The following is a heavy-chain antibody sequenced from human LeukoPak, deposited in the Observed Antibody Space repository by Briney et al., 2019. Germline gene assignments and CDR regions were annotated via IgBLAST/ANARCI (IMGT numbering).Heavy chain of an antibody. CDR2: ISSSGSTK. D-gene: IGHD3-10*01. J-gene: IGHJ4*02. CDR1: GFTFSDYY. Sequence: GGSLRLSCATSGFTFSDYYMSWIRQAPGKGLEWVSYISSSGSTKYYADSVKGRFTISRDNAKNSYLQMNSLRAEDTAVYYCARDGHAYGRGSPHYWGQGTLVTVSS. V-gene: IGHV3-11*01. CDR3: ARDGHAYGRGSPHY.